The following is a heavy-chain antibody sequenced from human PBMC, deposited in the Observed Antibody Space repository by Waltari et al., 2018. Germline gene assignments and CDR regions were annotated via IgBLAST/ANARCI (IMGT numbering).Heavy chain of an antibody. CDR2: IIPIFGTP. D-gene: IGHD1-1*01. CDR3: ARRNLGFAFDV. J-gene: IGHJ3*01. V-gene: IGHV1-69*12. Sequence: QVHLVQSGAEVKKPGSSMTVSCKASGGNFGSYSIAWVRQAAGQGLEWLGGIIPIFGTPQYAQNFQGRLTLTADASTTTAYLELSGLRSEDTAIYYCARRNLGFAFDVWGQGTLVIVSS. CDR1: GGNFGSYS.